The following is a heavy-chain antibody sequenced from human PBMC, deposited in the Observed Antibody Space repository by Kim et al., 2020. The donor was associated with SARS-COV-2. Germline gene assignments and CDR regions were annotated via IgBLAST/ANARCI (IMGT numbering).Heavy chain of an antibody. CDR1: GGSMNNYY. CDR2: IYYSGST. D-gene: IGHD3-3*01. CDR3: AREQNTGLNFFGAFDL. J-gene: IGHJ3*01. Sequence: SETLSLTCSVSGGSMNNYYWAWIRQPPGKEMEWLGYIYYSGSTRYNPSLKSRLTLSVDTSKNQFSLKLTSVTAADTAVYYCAREQNTGLNFFGAFDLWGQGTLVTVSS. V-gene: IGHV4-59*01.